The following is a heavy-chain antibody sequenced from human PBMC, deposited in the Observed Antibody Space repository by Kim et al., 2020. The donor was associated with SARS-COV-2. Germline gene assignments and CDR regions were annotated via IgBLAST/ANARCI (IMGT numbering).Heavy chain of an antibody. Sequence: SETLSLTCAVYGGSFSGYYWSWIRQPPGKGLEWIGEINHSGSTNYNPSLKSRVTISVDTSKNQFSLKLSSVTAADTAVYYCARRGIQNYGMDVWGQGTTVTVSS. J-gene: IGHJ6*02. V-gene: IGHV4-34*01. CDR2: INHSGST. D-gene: IGHD5-18*01. CDR1: GGSFSGYY. CDR3: ARRGIQNYGMDV.